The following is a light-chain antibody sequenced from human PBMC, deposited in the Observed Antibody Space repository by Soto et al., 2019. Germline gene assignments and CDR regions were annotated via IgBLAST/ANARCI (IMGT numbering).Light chain of an antibody. J-gene: IGLJ2*01. Sequence: QSALTQPPSASGSPGQSVTISCTGTSSDVGGYNYVSWYQQHPGKAPKLMIYEVSKRPSGVPDRFSCAKSGNTASLTVSGLQEEDEADYYWSSYAGSNFVVFGGGTKLTVL. CDR3: SSYAGSNFVV. V-gene: IGLV2-8*01. CDR1: SSDVGGYNY. CDR2: EVS.